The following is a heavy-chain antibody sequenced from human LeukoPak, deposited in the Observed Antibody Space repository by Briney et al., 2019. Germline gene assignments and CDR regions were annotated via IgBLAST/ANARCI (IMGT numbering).Heavy chain of an antibody. Sequence: GGSLRLSCAASGFTFSAYWMNWVRQAPGKGLEWVANVNQDGSEKYYVDSVKGRFTISRDNSKNTLYLQMNSLRAEDTAVYYCAKDPKTYYYDSSGHYWGQGTLVTVSS. CDR2: VNQDGSEK. J-gene: IGHJ4*02. D-gene: IGHD3-22*01. CDR1: GFTFSAYW. CDR3: AKDPKTYYYDSSGHY. V-gene: IGHV3-7*01.